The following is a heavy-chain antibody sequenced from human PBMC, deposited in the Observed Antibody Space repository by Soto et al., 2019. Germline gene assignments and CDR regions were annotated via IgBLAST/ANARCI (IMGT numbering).Heavy chain of an antibody. J-gene: IGHJ4*01. CDR1: GGSFIGYY. Sequence: SETLSLTCTVHGGSFIGYYWSWIRQPPGKGREWIGEINHSGDTKNNPSLKSRISISLDTSKNQFSLTVTSVTAADTALYCCATVNTVTSYFFESWGQGTLVTVSS. CDR2: INHSGDT. CDR3: ATVNTVTSYFFES. D-gene: IGHD4-17*01. V-gene: IGHV4-34*01.